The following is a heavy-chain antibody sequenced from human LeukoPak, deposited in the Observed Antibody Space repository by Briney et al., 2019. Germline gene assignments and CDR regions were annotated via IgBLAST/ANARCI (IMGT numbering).Heavy chain of an antibody. CDR1: GFTFSSYG. V-gene: IGHV3-30*18. CDR2: ISYDGSNK. CDR3: AKDRGSSSALDP. Sequence: GGSLRLSCAASGFTFSSYGMHWVRQAPGKGLEWVAVISYDGSNKYYADSVKGRFTISRDNSKNTLYLQMNSLRAEDTAVYYCAKDRGSSSALDPWGQGTLVTASS. J-gene: IGHJ5*02. D-gene: IGHD6-13*01.